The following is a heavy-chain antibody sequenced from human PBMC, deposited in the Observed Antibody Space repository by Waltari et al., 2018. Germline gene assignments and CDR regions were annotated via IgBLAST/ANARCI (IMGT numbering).Heavy chain of an antibody. J-gene: IGHJ5*02. D-gene: IGHD6-13*01. CDR3: ARGRWDSSSWSPTENWFDP. Sequence: QVQLVQSGAEVKKPGSSVKVSCKASGGTFSSYAISWVRQAPGQGLEWMGGISPSFGTANYAQKCQGRVTITADESTSTAYMELSSLRSEDTAVYYCARGRWDSSSWSPTENWFDPWGQGTLVTVSS. V-gene: IGHV1-69*01. CDR2: ISPSFGTA. CDR1: GGTFSSYA.